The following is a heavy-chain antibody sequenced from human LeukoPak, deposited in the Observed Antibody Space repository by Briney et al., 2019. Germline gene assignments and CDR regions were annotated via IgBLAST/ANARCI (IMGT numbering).Heavy chain of an antibody. J-gene: IGHJ4*02. CDR3: ATGGSYQSLPFDY. Sequence: SVEVSCKASRGTFSRYAIGWVRQAPGQGLEWMGGIFPIFRTAHYAQKFQGRVTITTDESTSTAYMELNSLRSEDTAVYYCATGGSYQSLPFDYWGQGTLSPSPQ. V-gene: IGHV1-69*05. CDR1: RGTFSRYA. D-gene: IGHD1-26*01. CDR2: IFPIFRTA.